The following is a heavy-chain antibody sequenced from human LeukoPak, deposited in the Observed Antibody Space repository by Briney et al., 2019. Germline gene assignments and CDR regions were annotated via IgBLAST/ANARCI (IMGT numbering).Heavy chain of an antibody. CDR2: ISVSGGRT. V-gene: IGHV3-23*01. Sequence: GGSLGLSCAASTFTFSSYALSWVRQAPGKGLEWVSGISVSGGRTYYADSVKDRFTISRDNSKNTLYLQMNSLRAEDTAVYYCAKGHYDFWSGYPDYWGQGTLVSVSS. D-gene: IGHD3-3*01. CDR3: AKGHYDFWSGYPDY. CDR1: TFTFSSYA. J-gene: IGHJ4*02.